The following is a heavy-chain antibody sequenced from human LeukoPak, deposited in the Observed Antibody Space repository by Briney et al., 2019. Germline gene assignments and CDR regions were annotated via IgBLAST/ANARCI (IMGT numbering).Heavy chain of an antibody. V-gene: IGHV4-59*11. D-gene: IGHD5-12*01. Sequence: KTSETLSLTCTVSGGSISSHYWSWIRQPPGKGLEWIGYIYYSGSTNYNPSLKSRVTISVDTSKNQFSLKLSSVTAADTAVYYCATGYSGYDLFDYWGQGTLVTVSS. CDR1: GGSISSHY. CDR3: ATGYSGYDLFDY. CDR2: IYYSGST. J-gene: IGHJ4*02.